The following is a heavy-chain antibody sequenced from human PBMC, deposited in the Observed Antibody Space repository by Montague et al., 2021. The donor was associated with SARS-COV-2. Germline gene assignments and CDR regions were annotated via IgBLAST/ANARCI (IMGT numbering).Heavy chain of an antibody. D-gene: IGHD2-15*01. Sequence: TLSLTCTVSGGSVSSRSHFWSWIRQPAGKGLVWIVHIYATGSAKYTLSLESRVTVSVDTSDNPFSLRLNSVTAAATAVYYCTRVVVVVPASPAPTLFDPWGQGILVTVSS. CDR2: IYATGSA. CDR1: GGSVSSRSHF. J-gene: IGHJ5*02. V-gene: IGHV4-61*09. CDR3: TRVVVVVPASPAPTLFDP.